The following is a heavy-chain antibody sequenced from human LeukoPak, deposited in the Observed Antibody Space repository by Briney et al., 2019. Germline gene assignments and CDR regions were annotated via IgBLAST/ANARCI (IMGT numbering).Heavy chain of an antibody. J-gene: IGHJ4*02. CDR3: ARDARFFGDSAGFFDY. D-gene: IGHD4-17*01. CDR2: IKQDGSEK. Sequence: GGSLRLSCAASGFTFSSYWMSWVRQAPGKGLEWVANIKQDGSEKYYVDSVKGRFTIPRDNAKNSLYLQMNSLRAEDTAVYYCARDARFFGDSAGFFDYWGQGTLVTVSS. CDR1: GFTFSSYW. V-gene: IGHV3-7*01.